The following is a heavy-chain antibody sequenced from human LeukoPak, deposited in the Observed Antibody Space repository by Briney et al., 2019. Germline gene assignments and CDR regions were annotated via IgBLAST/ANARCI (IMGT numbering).Heavy chain of an antibody. Sequence: SVKVSCKASGFTFSGSAVQWVRQARGQRLEWLGWIIVDSGDTHYVQKLQERVTITRDMSTNTAYMELSSLTSEDTAVYYCATDSTPMVWGIIIAFAYWGQGTQVTVSS. V-gene: IGHV1-58*01. CDR1: GFTFSGSA. D-gene: IGHD3-10*01. CDR3: ATDSTPMVWGIIIAFAY. J-gene: IGHJ4*02. CDR2: IIVDSGDT.